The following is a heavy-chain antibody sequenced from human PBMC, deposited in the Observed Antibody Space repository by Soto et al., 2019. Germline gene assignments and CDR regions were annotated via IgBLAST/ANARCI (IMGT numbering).Heavy chain of an antibody. Sequence: PGGSLRLSCSASGFTFSSYAMHWVRQAPGKGLEYVSSISTNGGSTHYADSVKGRFTIPRDNSKNTQYLQMSSLRADDTAVYYCVKGEYYYDSSGYYPFDYWGQGTLVTVSS. CDR2: ISTNGGST. CDR3: VKGEYYYDSSGYYPFDY. V-gene: IGHV3-64D*06. CDR1: GFTFSSYA. D-gene: IGHD3-22*01. J-gene: IGHJ4*02.